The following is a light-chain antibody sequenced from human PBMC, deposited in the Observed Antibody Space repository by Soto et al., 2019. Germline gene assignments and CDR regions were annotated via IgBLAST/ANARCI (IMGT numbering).Light chain of an antibody. Sequence: QSALAQPRSVSGSPGQLLTISCTGTSSDVDDYRYVSWYQQYPGKAPKLVIYDGNKRPSGVPDRFSGSNSGNTASLTISGLQADDEADYYCCSYVTTPEIFGTGTKLTVL. CDR3: CSYVTTPEI. CDR2: DGN. CDR1: SSDVDDYRY. J-gene: IGLJ1*01. V-gene: IGLV2-11*01.